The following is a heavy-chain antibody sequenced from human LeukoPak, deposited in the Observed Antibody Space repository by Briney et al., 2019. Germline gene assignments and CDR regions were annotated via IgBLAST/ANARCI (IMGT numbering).Heavy chain of an antibody. CDR2: IIPIFGTA. J-gene: IGHJ4*02. D-gene: IGHD2-2*02. Sequence: ASVKVSCKASGGTFSSYAISWVRQAPGQGLEWMGRIIPIFGTANYAQKFQGRVTITTDESTSTAYMELSSLRSEDTAVYYCAKDRRIYCSSTSCYTGDYWGQGTLVTVSS. V-gene: IGHV1-69*05. CDR3: AKDRRIYCSSTSCYTGDY. CDR1: GGTFSSYA.